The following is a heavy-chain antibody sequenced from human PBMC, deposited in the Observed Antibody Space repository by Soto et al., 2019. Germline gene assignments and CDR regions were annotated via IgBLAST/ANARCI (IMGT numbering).Heavy chain of an antibody. D-gene: IGHD2-2*01. J-gene: IGHJ4*02. Sequence: QVQLQESGPGLVKPSQTLSLTCTVSGGSISSGDYYWSWIRQHPGKGLEWIGSIYYSGGTFDNPSLKSRLTTSVDTSKNQFSLKLSSVTAADTAVYYCARAQGYCSASTCSYYFDYWGLGTLVTVSS. CDR2: IYYSGGT. V-gene: IGHV4-31*03. CDR1: GGSISSGDYY. CDR3: ARAQGYCSASTCSYYFDY.